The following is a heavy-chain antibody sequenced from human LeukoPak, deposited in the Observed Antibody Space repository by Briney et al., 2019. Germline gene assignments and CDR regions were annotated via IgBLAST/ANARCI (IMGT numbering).Heavy chain of an antibody. CDR2: ISSSSTI. V-gene: IGHV3-48*02. CDR3: ARDLSRAYLLYSDDY. Sequence: PGGSLRLSCAASGFTFSSYSMNWVRQAPGKGLEWVSYISSSSTIYYADSVKGRFTISRDNAKNSLYLQMNSLRDEDTAVYYCARDLSRAYLLYSDDYWGQGTLVTVSS. CDR1: GFTFSSYS. D-gene: IGHD2-8*01. J-gene: IGHJ4*02.